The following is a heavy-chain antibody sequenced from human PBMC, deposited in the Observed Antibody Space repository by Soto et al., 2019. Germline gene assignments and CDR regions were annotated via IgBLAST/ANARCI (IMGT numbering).Heavy chain of an antibody. V-gene: IGHV3-66*01. J-gene: IGHJ4*02. CDR1: GFTVSSNY. CDR3: AKDRHGTSPRLLDY. D-gene: IGHD2-2*01. CDR2: IYSGGST. Sequence: GGSLRLSCAASGFTVSSNYMSWVRQAPGKGLEWVSVIYSGGSTYYADSVKGRFTISRDNSKNTLYLQMNSLRAEDTAVYYCAKDRHGTSPRLLDYWGQGTLVTVSS.